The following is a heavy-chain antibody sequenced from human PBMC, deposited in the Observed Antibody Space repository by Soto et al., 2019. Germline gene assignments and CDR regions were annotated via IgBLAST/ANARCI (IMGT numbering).Heavy chain of an antibody. CDR1: FTSYD. CDR3: ARGPGSSDWRFSYYYMDV. CDR2: MNPNSGDT. V-gene: IGHV1-8*01. J-gene: IGHJ6*02. D-gene: IGHD6-19*01. Sequence: QVQLVQSGAEVKKPGASVKVSCTFTSYDINWVRQAPGQGLEWMAWMNPNSGDTRYAQKLQGRVTMPRNTSSFTAYMELSSLRSEDTAVYYCARGPGSSDWRFSYYYMDVWGQGTTVTVSS.